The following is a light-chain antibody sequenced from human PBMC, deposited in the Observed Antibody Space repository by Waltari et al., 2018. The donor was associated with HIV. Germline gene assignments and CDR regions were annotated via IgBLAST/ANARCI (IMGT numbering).Light chain of an antibody. J-gene: IGLJ2*01. CDR3: SSYTSSNTLN. CDR2: EVS. Sequence: QSALTQPASVSGSPGQSITISCTGTSNDVGGYNYVSWYQQHPCKAPKLLIYEVSNRRSWFSNRLSGAKSGKTASLTISGLQVEDEADYYCSSYTSSNTLNFGGGTKLTVL. CDR1: SNDVGGYNY. V-gene: IGLV2-14*01.